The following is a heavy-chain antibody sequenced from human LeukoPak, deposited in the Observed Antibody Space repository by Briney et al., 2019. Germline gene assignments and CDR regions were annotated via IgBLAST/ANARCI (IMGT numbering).Heavy chain of an antibody. CDR3: ARGFDYKLFDY. CDR1: RGTFSSYA. D-gene: IGHD4-11*01. CDR2: IIPILGIA. J-gene: IGHJ4*02. Sequence: ASVKVSCKASRGTFSSYAISWVRQAPGQGLEWMGRIIPILGIANYAQKFQGRVTITADKSTSTAYMELSSLRSEDTAVYYCARGFDYKLFDYWGQGTLVTVSS. V-gene: IGHV1-69*04.